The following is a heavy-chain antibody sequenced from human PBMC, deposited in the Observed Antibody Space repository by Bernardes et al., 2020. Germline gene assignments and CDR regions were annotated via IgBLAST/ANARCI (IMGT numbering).Heavy chain of an antibody. D-gene: IGHD4-17*01. V-gene: IGHV4-59*01. CDR2: IYYSGST. J-gene: IGHJ5*02. Sequence: SETLSLTCTVSGGSISSYYWSWIRQPPGKRLEWIGYIYYSGSTNYNPSLKSRVTISVDTSKNQFSLKLSSVTAADTAVYYCAREIDYGGNSGWFDPWGQGTLVTVSS. CDR1: GGSISSYY. CDR3: AREIDYGGNSGWFDP.